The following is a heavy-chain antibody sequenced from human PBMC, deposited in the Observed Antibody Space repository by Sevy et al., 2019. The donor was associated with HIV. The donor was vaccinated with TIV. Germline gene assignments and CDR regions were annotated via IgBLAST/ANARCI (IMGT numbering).Heavy chain of an antibody. Sequence: SETLSLTCTVSAGSISPYYWNWIRQPPGKGLEWIGYIYYSGSTNYNPSLRSRVTISVDTSKTQFSLKLSSVTAADTGVVFCGGGGGFSDEGMDVWGQGTTVTVSS. D-gene: IGHD1-26*01. V-gene: IGHV4-59*01. J-gene: IGHJ6*02. CDR1: AGSISPYY. CDR2: IYYSGST. CDR3: GGGGGFSDEGMDV.